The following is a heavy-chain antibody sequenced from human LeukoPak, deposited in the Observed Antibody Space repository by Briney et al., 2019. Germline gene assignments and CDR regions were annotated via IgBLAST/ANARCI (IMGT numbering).Heavy chain of an antibody. V-gene: IGHV4-34*01. CDR1: GGSFSGYY. CDR2: INHSGST. CDR3: ARESTTNDGSGLDY. J-gene: IGHJ4*02. D-gene: IGHD5/OR15-5a*01. Sequence: SETLSLTCAVYGGSFSGYYWSWIRQPPGKGLEWIGEINHSGSTNYSPSLKSRVTISVDTSKNQFSLKLSSVTAADTAVYYCARESTTNDGSGLDYWGQGTLVTVSS.